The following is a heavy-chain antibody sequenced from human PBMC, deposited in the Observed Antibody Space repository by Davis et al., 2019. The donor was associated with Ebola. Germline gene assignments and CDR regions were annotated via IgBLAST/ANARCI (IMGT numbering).Heavy chain of an antibody. D-gene: IGHD3-22*01. Sequence: GESLKISCKGSGYSFTSYWISWVRQMPGKGLEWMGRIDPEDSGTTYSPSFQGHVSFSVDRSIRTVYLQWSSLKASDTAMYYCARLPSGYYWYFDLWGRGTLVTVSS. CDR2: IDPEDSGT. V-gene: IGHV5-10-1*01. J-gene: IGHJ2*01. CDR3: ARLPSGYYWYFDL. CDR1: GYSFTSYW.